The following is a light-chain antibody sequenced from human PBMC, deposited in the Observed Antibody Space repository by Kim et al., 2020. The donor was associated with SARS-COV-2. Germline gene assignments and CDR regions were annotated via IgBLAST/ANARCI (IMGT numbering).Light chain of an antibody. V-gene: IGKV1-33*01. CDR1: QDISIY. CDR2: DAS. Sequence: ASVGDRVTITCQASQDISIYLNWYQQKPGRAPDLLIYDASSLETGVPPRFSGSGSGTDFTFTITSLQPEDIATYYCQQSHNLPLTFGGGTKVDIK. CDR3: QQSHNLPLT. J-gene: IGKJ4*01.